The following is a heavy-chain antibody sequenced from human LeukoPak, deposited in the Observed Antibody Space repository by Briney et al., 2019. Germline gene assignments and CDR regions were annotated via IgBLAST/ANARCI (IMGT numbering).Heavy chain of an antibody. CDR3: ARNLGEAYFDY. Sequence: GGSLRLSCAASGFTFNDYYMSWIRQAPGKGLEWVSYITGGGTIINYADSVKGRFTISRDSAKNSLYLQMNSLRAEDTAVYYCARNLGEAYFDYWGQGTLVTVSS. D-gene: IGHD7-27*01. CDR2: ITGGGTII. V-gene: IGHV3-11*01. CDR1: GFTFNDYY. J-gene: IGHJ4*02.